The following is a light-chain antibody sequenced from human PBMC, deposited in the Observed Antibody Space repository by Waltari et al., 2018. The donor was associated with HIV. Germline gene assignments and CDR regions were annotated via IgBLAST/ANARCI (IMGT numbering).Light chain of an antibody. CDR1: QSSSSY. V-gene: IGKV1-39*01. CDR2: AAS. J-gene: IGKJ1*01. CDR3: QQSYSTPVT. Sequence: DIQMTQSPSSLSASVGDRVTITCRASQSSSSYLNWYQQKPGKASKLLIYAASSLQSGVPSRVSGSGSGTDFTLTISSLQPEDFATYYCQQSYSTPVTFVQGTKVEIK.